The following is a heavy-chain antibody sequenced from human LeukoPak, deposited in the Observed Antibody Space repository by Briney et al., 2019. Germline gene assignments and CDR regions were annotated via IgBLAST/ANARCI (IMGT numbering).Heavy chain of an antibody. CDR3: ASYPYITMLI. Sequence: PSEPLSLTYSVSWGSISCGRYYGRWIRQHPGKGLEWIGYIYYSRSTYYNPSLNSRVTISVDTSNNQFSLKLSAVTAADTAVYYRASYPYITMLIWGQGTLVTVSS. D-gene: IGHD3-10*01. J-gene: IGHJ4*02. CDR2: IYYSRST. CDR1: WGSISCGRYY. V-gene: IGHV4-31*03.